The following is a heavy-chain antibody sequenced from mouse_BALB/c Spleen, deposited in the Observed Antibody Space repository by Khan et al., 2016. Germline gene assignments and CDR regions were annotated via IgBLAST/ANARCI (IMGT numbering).Heavy chain of an antibody. V-gene: IGHV3-2*02. CDR1: GYSITSDYA. CDR2: IRYSGST. D-gene: IGHD1-2*01. J-gene: IGHJ1*01. CDR3: TRSPTATRYFDV. Sequence: EVQLQESGPGLVKPSQSLSLTCTVTGYSITSDYAWNWIRQFPGNKLEWMGYIRYSGSTTYNPSLKRRISIPRDTSKNPFFLQLYSVTTEDTATYYCTRSPTATRYFDVWGAGTTVTVSS.